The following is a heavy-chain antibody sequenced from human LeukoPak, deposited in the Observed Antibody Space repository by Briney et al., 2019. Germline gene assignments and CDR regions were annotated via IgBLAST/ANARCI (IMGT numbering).Heavy chain of an antibody. D-gene: IGHD1-26*01. CDR3: ANIQSVGVKPFEL. CDR2: INTDSAFI. CDR1: GFTFSIDG. V-gene: IGHV3-21*01. J-gene: IGHJ5*02. Sequence: GGSLRLSCVGSGFTFSIDGMNWVRQAPGKGLEWVSSINTDSAFIPHADSVKGRFTISRDNAKNSLYLQMESLRVEDTAVYHCANIQSVGVKPFELWGQGTLVTVSS.